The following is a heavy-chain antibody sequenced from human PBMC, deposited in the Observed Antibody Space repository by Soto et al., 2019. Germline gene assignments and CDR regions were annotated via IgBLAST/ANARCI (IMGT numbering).Heavy chain of an antibody. CDR2: IIPTFGTP. J-gene: IGHJ4*02. D-gene: IGHD1-26*01. CDR3: ASERSAQDFDF. Sequence: QVQLVQSGTVVQRRGSSVKVSCQASGGTFSSHGMAWVRQAPGQGLEWMGGIIPTFGTPTYAPKFQGRVTITADKTTNTAYMELSSLSPEDTGVYYCASERSAQDFDFWGQGTLITVSS. V-gene: IGHV1-69*06. CDR1: GGTFSSHG.